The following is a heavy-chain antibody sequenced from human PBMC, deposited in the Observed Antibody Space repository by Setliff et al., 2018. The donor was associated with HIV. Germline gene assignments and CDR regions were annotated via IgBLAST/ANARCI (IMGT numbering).Heavy chain of an antibody. Sequence: PGGSLRLSCAASGFSFSSYWMSWVRQAPGKGLEWVANIKQDGSQKFYVDSVKGRFTISRDNAKKSLYLQMNSLRAEDTAVYYCAKRGYVSAWYDEPVQFYQHMDVWGKGTTVTVSS. J-gene: IGHJ6*03. CDR1: GFSFSSYW. CDR2: IKQDGSQK. V-gene: IGHV3-7*03. CDR3: AKRGYVSAWYDEPVQFYQHMDV. D-gene: IGHD6-19*01.